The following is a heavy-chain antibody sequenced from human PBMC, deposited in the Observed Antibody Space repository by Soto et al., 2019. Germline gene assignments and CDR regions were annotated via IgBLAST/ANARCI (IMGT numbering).Heavy chain of an antibody. V-gene: IGHV3-64D*08. J-gene: IGHJ4*02. CDR3: VKDVYGDYPTFDY. CDR2: ISSNGGST. CDR1: GFTFSSYA. D-gene: IGHD4-17*01. Sequence: GGSLRLSCSASGFTFSSYAMHWVRQAPGKGLEYVSAISSNGGSTYYADSVKGRFTISRDNSKNTLYLQMSSLRAEDTAVYYCVKDVYGDYPTFDYWGQGTLVTVSS.